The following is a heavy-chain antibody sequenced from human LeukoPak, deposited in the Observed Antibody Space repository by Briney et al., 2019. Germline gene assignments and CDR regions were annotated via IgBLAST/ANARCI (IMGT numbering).Heavy chain of an antibody. J-gene: IGHJ4*02. Sequence: ASVKVSCKASGYTFTSYGISWVRQAPGQRLGWMGWINAGNGNTKYSQKFQGRVTITRDTSASTAYMELSSLRSEDTAVYYCTREGVVVPAATSYYFDYWGQGTLVTVSS. CDR2: INAGNGNT. V-gene: IGHV1-3*01. CDR1: GYTFTSYG. D-gene: IGHD2-2*01. CDR3: TREGVVVPAATSYYFDY.